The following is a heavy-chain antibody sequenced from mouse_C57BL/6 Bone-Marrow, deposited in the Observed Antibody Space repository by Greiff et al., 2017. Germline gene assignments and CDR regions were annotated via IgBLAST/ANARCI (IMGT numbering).Heavy chain of an antibody. D-gene: IGHD2-12*01. CDR2: ISDGGSYT. V-gene: IGHV5-4*03. CDR3: ARYYSGYFDY. Sequence: EVMLVESGGGLVKPGGSLKLSCAASGFTFSSYAMSWVRQTPEKRLEWVATISDGGSYTYYPDKVKGRFTISRDNAKNNLYLQMSHLKSEDTAMYYCARYYSGYFDYWGQGTTLTVSS. J-gene: IGHJ2*01. CDR1: GFTFSSYA.